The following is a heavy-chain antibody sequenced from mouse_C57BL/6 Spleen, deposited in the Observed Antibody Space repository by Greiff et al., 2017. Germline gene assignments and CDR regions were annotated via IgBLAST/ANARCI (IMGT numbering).Heavy chain of an antibody. V-gene: IGHV5-4*03. Sequence: EVKVVESGGGLVKPGGSLKLSCAASGFTFSSYAMSWVRQTPEKRLEWVATISDGGSYTYYPDNVKGRFTISRDNAKNNLYLQMSHLKSEDTAMYYCANYDGFAYWGQGTLVTVSA. CDR1: GFTFSSYA. CDR2: ISDGGSYT. J-gene: IGHJ3*01. CDR3: ANYDGFAY. D-gene: IGHD2-4*01.